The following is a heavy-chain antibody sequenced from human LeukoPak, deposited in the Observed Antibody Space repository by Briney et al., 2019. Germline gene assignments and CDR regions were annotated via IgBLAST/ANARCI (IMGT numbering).Heavy chain of an antibody. Sequence: GRSLRLSCAASGFTFRSYGMHWVRQAPGKGLEWVAVIWYDGSNKYYTDSVKGRFTISRDNSNNALYLQMNSLRVEDTAVYYCARGHVRGYSYGFGYWGQGSLVTVSS. CDR1: GFTFRSYG. V-gene: IGHV3-33*08. CDR3: ARGHVRGYSYGFGY. J-gene: IGHJ4*02. D-gene: IGHD5-18*01. CDR2: IWYDGSNK.